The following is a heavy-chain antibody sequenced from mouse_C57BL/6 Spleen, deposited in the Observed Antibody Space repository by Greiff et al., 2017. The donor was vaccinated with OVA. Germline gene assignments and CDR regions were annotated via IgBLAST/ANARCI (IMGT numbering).Heavy chain of an antibody. CDR1: GFTFSDYY. CDR3: ARDPGSYYAMDY. CDR2: INYDGSST. Sequence: EVQLVESEGGLVQPGSSMKLSCTASGFTFSDYYMAWVRQVPEKGLEWVANINYDGSSTYYLDSLKSRFIISRDNAKNILYLQMSSLKSEDTATYYCARDPGSYYAMDYWGQGTSVTVSS. V-gene: IGHV5-16*01. J-gene: IGHJ4*01.